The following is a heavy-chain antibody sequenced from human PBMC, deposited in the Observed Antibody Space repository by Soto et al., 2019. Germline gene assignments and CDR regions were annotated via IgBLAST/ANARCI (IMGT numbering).Heavy chain of an antibody. D-gene: IGHD1-26*01. CDR2: INPHGGST. Sequence: WASVKVSCKASGGTFSSYAINWVRQAPGQGLEWMGVINPHGGSTAYAQKFKGRVTLTRDTSASTVYMEVSSLTSEDTAMYYCARSSGGNFGIIIEGTNWFAPWGQGTLVTVSS. CDR3: ARSSGGNFGIIIEGTNWFAP. V-gene: IGHV1-8*02. CDR1: GGTFSSYA. J-gene: IGHJ5*02.